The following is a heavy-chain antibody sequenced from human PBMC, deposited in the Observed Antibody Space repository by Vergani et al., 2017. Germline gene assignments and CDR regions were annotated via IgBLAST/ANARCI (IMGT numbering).Heavy chain of an antibody. D-gene: IGHD3-10*01. Sequence: VQLVESGGGLVQPGGSLRLSCAASGFTVSSNYMSWVRQAPGKGLEWVSVIYSGGSTYYADSVKGRFTISRDNSKNTLYLQMNSLRAEDTAVYYCARDSFSWFGEPNGMDVWGQGTTVTVSS. V-gene: IGHV3-66*01. J-gene: IGHJ6*02. CDR1: GFTVSSNY. CDR3: ARDSFSWFGEPNGMDV. CDR2: IYSGGST.